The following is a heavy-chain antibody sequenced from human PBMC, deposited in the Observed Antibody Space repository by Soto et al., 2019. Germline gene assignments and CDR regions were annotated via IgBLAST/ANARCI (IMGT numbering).Heavy chain of an antibody. CDR1: GGSISNSNYY. CDR3: ARGVSTVTPVDY. D-gene: IGHD4-17*01. Sequence: QLQLQESGPGLVKPSETLSLTCTVSGGSISNSNYYWGWIRQPPGKGLEWIGSIYYIGSTYYNLSLKSRVPISVDTSKIQFSLRLSSATAADTAVYYCARGVSTVTPVDYWGQGTLVIVSS. V-gene: IGHV4-39*01. J-gene: IGHJ4*02. CDR2: IYYIGST.